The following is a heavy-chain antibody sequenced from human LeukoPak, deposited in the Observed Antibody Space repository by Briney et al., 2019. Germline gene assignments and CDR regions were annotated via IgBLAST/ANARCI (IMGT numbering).Heavy chain of an antibody. V-gene: IGHV4-61*02. CDR1: GGSINSGNYY. D-gene: IGHD5-18*01. CDR2: IYTSGST. Sequence: SETLSLTCTVSGGSINSGNYYWNWIRQPAGKGLEWIGRIYTSGSTNYNPSLKSRVTISVDTSKNQFSLKLSSVTAADTAVYYCAREPERADTAMVTAYFDLWGRGTLVTVSS. J-gene: IGHJ2*01. CDR3: AREPERADTAMVTAYFDL.